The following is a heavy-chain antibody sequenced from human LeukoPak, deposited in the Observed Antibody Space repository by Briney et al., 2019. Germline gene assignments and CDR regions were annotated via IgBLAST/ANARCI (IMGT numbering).Heavy chain of an antibody. D-gene: IGHD3-3*01. V-gene: IGHV4-39*07. CDR3: ARDSPLGDDFWSGYFTSSSNWFDP. CDR2: IYYSGST. Sequence: PSETLSLTCTVSGGSISSSSYYWGWIRQPPGKGLEWIGSIYYSGSTYYNPSLKSRVTISVDTSKNQFSLKLSSVTAADTAVYYCARDSPLGDDFWSGYFTSSSNWFDPWGQGALVTVSS. CDR1: GGSISSSSYY. J-gene: IGHJ5*02.